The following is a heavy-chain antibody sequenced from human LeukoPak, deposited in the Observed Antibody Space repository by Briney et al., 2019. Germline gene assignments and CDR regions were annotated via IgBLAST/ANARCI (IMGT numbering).Heavy chain of an antibody. CDR3: ARGYSYGSTQLYYYYMDV. V-gene: IGHV1-18*01. D-gene: IGHD5-18*01. J-gene: IGHJ6*03. Sequence: ASVKVSCKASGYTFINYGISWVRQAPGQGLEWVGWISAYNGNTNYAQKLQGRVTMTTDTSTSTAYMELRSLRSDDTAVYYCARGYSYGSTQLYYYYMDVWGKGTTVTISS. CDR2: ISAYNGNT. CDR1: GYTFINYG.